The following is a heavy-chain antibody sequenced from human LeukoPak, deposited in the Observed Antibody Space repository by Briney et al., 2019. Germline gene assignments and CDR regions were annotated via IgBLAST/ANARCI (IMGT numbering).Heavy chain of an antibody. CDR2: ISGSGGTA. D-gene: IGHD3-22*01. J-gene: IGHJ4*02. V-gene: IGHV3-23*01. Sequence: GGSLRLSCAVSGLTFKNYAMSWVRQAPGKGLEWVSAISGSGGTAYYADSVKGRFTISRDNSKNTLYLQMNSLRAEDTAVYYCAKKGYYDGSGYYMYYFDHWGQGTLVTVSS. CDR3: AKKGYYDGSGYYMYYFDH. CDR1: GLTFKNYA.